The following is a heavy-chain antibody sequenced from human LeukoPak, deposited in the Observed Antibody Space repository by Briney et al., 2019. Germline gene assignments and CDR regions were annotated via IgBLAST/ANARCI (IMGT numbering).Heavy chain of an antibody. CDR3: ARDVRYCSSTSCYHYGMDV. Sequence: SQTLSLTCTVSGGSISSGDYYWSWIRQPPGKGLEWIGYIYYSGSTYYNPSLKSRVTISVDTSKNQFPLKLSSVTAADTAVYYCARDVRYCSSTSCYHYGMDVWGQGTTVTVSS. V-gene: IGHV4-30-4*01. CDR1: GGSISSGDYY. J-gene: IGHJ6*02. D-gene: IGHD2-2*01. CDR2: IYYSGST.